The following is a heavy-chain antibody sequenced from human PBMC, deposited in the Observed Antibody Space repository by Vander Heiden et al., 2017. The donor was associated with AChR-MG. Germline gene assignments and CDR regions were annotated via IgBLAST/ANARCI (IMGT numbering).Heavy chain of an antibody. CDR1: GYTFTSYD. D-gene: IGHD4-17*01. J-gene: IGHJ2*01. CDR3: ARAYGDSTGVYWYFDL. Sequence: QVQLVQSGAEVKKPGASVKVSCKASGYTFTSYDINWVRQATGQGLEWMGWMNPNSGNTGYAQKFQGRVTMTRNTSISTAYMELSSLRSEDTAVYYCARAYGDSTGVYWYFDLWGRGTLVTVSS. CDR2: MNPNSGNT. V-gene: IGHV1-8*01.